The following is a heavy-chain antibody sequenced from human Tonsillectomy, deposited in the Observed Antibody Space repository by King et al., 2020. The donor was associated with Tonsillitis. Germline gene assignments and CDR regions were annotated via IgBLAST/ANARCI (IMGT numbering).Heavy chain of an antibody. D-gene: IGHD5-18*01. CDR1: GFTFSTYA. CDR3: ASLRIQLWLLESDFDY. V-gene: IGHV3-30*04. CDR2: ISYDGRNK. Sequence: VQLVESGGGVVQPGRSLRLSCAASGFTFSTYAMHWVRQAPGKGLEWVAVISYDGRNKYYADSVKGRVTISRDNSKNTLYLQMNSLRAEDTAVYYCASLRIQLWLLESDFDYWGQGPLVPFSS. J-gene: IGHJ4*02.